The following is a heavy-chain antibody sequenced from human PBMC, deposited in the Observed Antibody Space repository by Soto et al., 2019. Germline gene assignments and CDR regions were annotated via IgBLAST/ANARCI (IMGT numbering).Heavy chain of an antibody. V-gene: IGHV3-30-3*01. CDR1: GFTFSNYN. Sequence: QVRLVESGGGVVQPGRSLRLSCAASGFTFSNYNFYWVRQAPGKGLQWVGLITYDGGNKYYADSVKGRFTISRNKSKNTRYLQMNSLRAEDTALYFCARANWDYAFDFWGQGTMVPVS. D-gene: IGHD1-7*01. J-gene: IGHJ3*01. CDR2: ITYDGGNK. CDR3: ARANWDYAFDF.